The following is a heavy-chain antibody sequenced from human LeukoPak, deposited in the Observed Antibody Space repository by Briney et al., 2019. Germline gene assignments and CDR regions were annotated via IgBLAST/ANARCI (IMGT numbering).Heavy chain of an antibody. CDR3: ARARKTAWSKNPRIAAAMYYFDY. CDR2: IYTSGST. Sequence: SETLSLTCTVSGGSISSYYWSWIRQPAGKGLEWIGHIYTSGSTNYNPSLKSRVTMSVDTSKNQFSLKLSSVTAADTAVYYCARARKTAWSKNPRIAAAMYYFDYWGQGTLVTVSS. CDR1: GGSISSYY. D-gene: IGHD6-13*01. V-gene: IGHV4-4*07. J-gene: IGHJ4*02.